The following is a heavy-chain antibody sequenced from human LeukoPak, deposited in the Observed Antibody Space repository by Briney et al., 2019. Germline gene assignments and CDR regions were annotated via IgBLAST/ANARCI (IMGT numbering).Heavy chain of an antibody. V-gene: IGHV3-23*01. CDR1: GFTFSNYA. D-gene: IGHD6-19*01. CDR3: AKDPGLFTRGWDGNF. CDR2: IGGSGAKT. Sequence: GGSLRLSXAASGFTFSNYAISWVRQAPGKGLDWVSTIGGSGAKTFYADSVKGRFTISRDNSQNTVHLQMNALGAEDTAVYYCAKDPGLFTRGWDGNFWGQGTQVTVSS. J-gene: IGHJ4*02.